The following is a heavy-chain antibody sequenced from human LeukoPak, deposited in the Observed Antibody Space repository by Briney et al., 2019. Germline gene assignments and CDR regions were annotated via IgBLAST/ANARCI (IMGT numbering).Heavy chain of an antibody. V-gene: IGHV1-8*01. D-gene: IGHD3-22*01. CDR3: ARGLYYYDSKGRTPYDY. CDR1: GYTFISYD. J-gene: IGHJ4*02. Sequence: ASVKVSCKASGYTFISYDINWVRQATGQGLEWMGWMNPNSGITGYAQKFQGRVSMTRNTSISTAYMELSSLKSEDTAVYYCARGLYYYDSKGRTPYDYWGQGTLVTVSS. CDR2: MNPNSGIT.